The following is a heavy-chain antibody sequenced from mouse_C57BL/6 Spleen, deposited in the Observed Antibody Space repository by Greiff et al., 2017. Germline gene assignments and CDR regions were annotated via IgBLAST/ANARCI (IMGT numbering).Heavy chain of an antibody. D-gene: IGHD2-5*01. V-gene: IGHV1-15*01. Sequence: QVQLQQSGAELVRPGASVTLSCKASGYTFTDYEMHWVKQTPVHGLEWIGAIDPETGGTAYNQKFKGKAILTADKSSSTAYMELRSLTSEDSAVYYCTRRGSEEGGYSNYGNYAMDYWGQGTSVTVSS. CDR2: IDPETGGT. CDR1: GYTFTDYE. J-gene: IGHJ4*01. CDR3: TRRGSEEGGYSNYGNYAMDY.